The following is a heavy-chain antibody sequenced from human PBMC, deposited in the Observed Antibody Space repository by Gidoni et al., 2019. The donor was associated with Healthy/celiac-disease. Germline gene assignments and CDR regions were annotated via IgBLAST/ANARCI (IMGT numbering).Heavy chain of an antibody. J-gene: IGHJ4*02. Sequence: VQLVESGGGLVKPRRSLRLSCTASGFTFGDYAMSWFRQAPGKGLEWVGFIRSKAYGGTTEYAASVKGRFTISRDDSKSIAYLQMNSLKTEDTAVYYCTRVAMVRGVINYFDYWGQGTLVTVSS. V-gene: IGHV3-49*05. CDR1: GFTFGDYA. CDR3: TRVAMVRGVINYFDY. CDR2: IRSKAYGGTT. D-gene: IGHD3-10*01.